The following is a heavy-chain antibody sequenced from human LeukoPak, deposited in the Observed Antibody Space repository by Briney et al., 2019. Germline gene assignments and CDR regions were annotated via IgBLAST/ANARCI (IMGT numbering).Heavy chain of an antibody. CDR2: INHSGST. D-gene: IGHD3-10*01. CDR1: GGSFSGYY. J-gene: IGHJ4*02. CDR3: ARGPHRRGSESYLRYFDY. Sequence: SETLSLTCAVYGGSFSGYYWSWIRQPPGKGLEWIGEINHSGSTNYNPSLKSRVTISVDTSKNQFSLKLSSVTAADTAVYYCARGPHRRGSESYLRYFDYWGQGTLVTVSS. V-gene: IGHV4-34*01.